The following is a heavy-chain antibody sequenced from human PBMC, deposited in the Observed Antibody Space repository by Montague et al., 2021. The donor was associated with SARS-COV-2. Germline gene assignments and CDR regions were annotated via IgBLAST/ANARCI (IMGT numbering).Heavy chain of an antibody. D-gene: IGHD2-2*01. V-gene: IGHV4-34*01. J-gene: IGHJ4*02. CDR3: ARFAPRTKTRSTLMRRFDY. CDR2: ST. Sequence: STNYKPSLKSRVTISVDTSTNQFSLKLSSVTAADTAVYYCARFAPRTKTRSTLMRRFDYWGQGTLVTVSS.